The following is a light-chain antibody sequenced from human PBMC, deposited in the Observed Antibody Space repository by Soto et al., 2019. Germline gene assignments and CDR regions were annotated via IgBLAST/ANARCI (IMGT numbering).Light chain of an antibody. J-gene: IGKJ1*01. V-gene: IGKV1-39*01. Sequence: IQMTQSPSCVSSSXEHRVIITXXASQSISNHLNWYQQKPGKAPKLLIFAASSLQSGVPSRFSGSRSGPDFTLTISSLQPEDFATYYCQQSYSSPPTFGQGTKVDIK. CDR3: QQSYSSPPT. CDR2: AAS. CDR1: QSISNH.